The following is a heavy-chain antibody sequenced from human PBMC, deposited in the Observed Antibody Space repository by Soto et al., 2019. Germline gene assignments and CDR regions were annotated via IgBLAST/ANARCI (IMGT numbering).Heavy chain of an antibody. CDR3: ARDEAKEVAPLSHFAY. CDR1: GFTFSSYG. CDR2: IWYDGSNK. J-gene: IGHJ4*02. D-gene: IGHD2-15*01. Sequence: QVQLVESGGGVVQPGRSLRLSCAASGFTFSSYGMHWVRQAPGKGLEWVAVIWYDGSNKYHAGSVKGRFTIARDNSKNALYVQMNGLKAEATAVLYCARDEAKEVAPLSHFAYGGQVSVFTVSA. V-gene: IGHV3-33*01.